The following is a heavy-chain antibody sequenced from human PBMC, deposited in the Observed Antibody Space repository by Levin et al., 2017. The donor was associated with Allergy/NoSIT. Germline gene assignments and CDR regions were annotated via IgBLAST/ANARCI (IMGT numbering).Heavy chain of an antibody. V-gene: IGHV3-15*01. Sequence: GGSLRLSCAASGFTFSNAWMSWVRQAPGKGLEWVGRIKSKTDGGTTDYAAPVKGRFTISRDDSKNTLYLQMNSLKTEDTAVYYCTTDLLPVGDGIYWGQGTLVTVSS. CDR3: TTDLLPVGDGIY. J-gene: IGHJ4*02. D-gene: IGHD2-15*01. CDR2: IKSKTDGGTT. CDR1: GFTFSNAW.